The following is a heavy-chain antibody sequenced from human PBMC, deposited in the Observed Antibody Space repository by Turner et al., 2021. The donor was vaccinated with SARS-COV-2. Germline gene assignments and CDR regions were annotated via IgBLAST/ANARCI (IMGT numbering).Heavy chain of an antibody. Sequence: EVQLVESGGGLVQPGGSLRLSCAAVGFTFSRYWMSWVRQAPGKGLEWVANLKQDGSEKYYVDSVKGRFTISRDNAKNSLYLQMNSLRAEDTAVYYCARDRFYHDSSGYFINWFDPWGQGTLVTVSS. V-gene: IGHV3-7*03. CDR1: GFTFSRYW. D-gene: IGHD3-22*01. J-gene: IGHJ5*02. CDR2: LKQDGSEK. CDR3: ARDRFYHDSSGYFINWFDP.